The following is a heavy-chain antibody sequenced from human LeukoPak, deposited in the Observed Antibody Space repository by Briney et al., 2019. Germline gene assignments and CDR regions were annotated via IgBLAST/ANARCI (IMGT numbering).Heavy chain of an antibody. CDR2: ISSSSSTI. CDR1: GFTFSSYY. D-gene: IGHD3-16*01. CDR3: ARDQVGGAFDI. Sequence: GSLRLSCAASGFTFSSYYMNWVRQAPGKGLECISYISSSSSTIYYADSVKGRFTISRDNAKNSLYLQMNSLRAEDTAVYYCARDQVGGAFDIWGQGTMVTVSS. V-gene: IGHV3-48*01. J-gene: IGHJ3*02.